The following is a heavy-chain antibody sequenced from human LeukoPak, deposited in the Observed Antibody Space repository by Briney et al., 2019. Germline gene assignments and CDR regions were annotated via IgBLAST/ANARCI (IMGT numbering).Heavy chain of an antibody. CDR1: GYTFTGYY. D-gene: IGHD3-3*01. CDR3: ASFGMETHDAFDI. J-gene: IGHJ3*02. Sequence: ASVKVSCKASGYTFTGYYMHWVRQAPGQGLEWMGRINPNSGGTNYAQKFQGRVTMTRGTSISTAYMELSRLRSDDTAVYYCASFGMETHDAFDIWGQGTMVTVSS. CDR2: INPNSGGT. V-gene: IGHV1-2*06.